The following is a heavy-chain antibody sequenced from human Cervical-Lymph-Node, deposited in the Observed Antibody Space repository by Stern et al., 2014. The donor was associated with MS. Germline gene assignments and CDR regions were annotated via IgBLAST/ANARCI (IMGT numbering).Heavy chain of an antibody. CDR1: GFSLTSGGVA. CDR2: IYGYETT. V-gene: IGHV2-5*01. CDR3: ALSGDAWFDP. Sequence: QVTLRESGPSLVKPTQTLTLTCNFTGFSLTSGGVAVGWTRQPPGKSLEWLALIYGYETTDYRPSLRSRLTITKDAAINHVVLKMTNMDYVDTATYYCALSGDAWFDPWGQGTLVTVSS. D-gene: IGHD7-27*01. J-gene: IGHJ5*02.